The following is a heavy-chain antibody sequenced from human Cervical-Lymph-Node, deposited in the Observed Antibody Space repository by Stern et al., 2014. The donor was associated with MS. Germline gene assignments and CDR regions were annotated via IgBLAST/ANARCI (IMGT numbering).Heavy chain of an antibody. D-gene: IGHD2/OR15-2a*01. Sequence: MQLVESGGGVVQPGRSLRLSCVASGRTFSTSVMHWVRQAPGKGLEWVAVVWNDESKDRFTESVKGRFSTSRDTAKNTLHLQMSSLRAEDTAVYFCATSTASDAFDIWGQGTLVTVSS. CDR1: GRTFSTSV. CDR2: VWNDESKD. V-gene: IGHV3-33*01. J-gene: IGHJ3*02. CDR3: ATSTASDAFDI.